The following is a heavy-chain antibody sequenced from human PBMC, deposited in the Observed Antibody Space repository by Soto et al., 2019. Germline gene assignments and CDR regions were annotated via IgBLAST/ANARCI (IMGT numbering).Heavy chain of an antibody. Sequence: QVQLVQSGAEVKKPGASVKVSCKASGYTFSTYGFSWVRQAPGQGLEWMGWIGADNGDTNYAQNFQGRVTMTTDTSTTTSYMELRSLTSDDTAVYFCAIDWTGAEGFDPWGQGTLVTVSS. J-gene: IGHJ5*02. V-gene: IGHV1-18*01. CDR3: AIDWTGAEGFDP. CDR1: GYTFSTYG. D-gene: IGHD3-3*01. CDR2: IGADNGDT.